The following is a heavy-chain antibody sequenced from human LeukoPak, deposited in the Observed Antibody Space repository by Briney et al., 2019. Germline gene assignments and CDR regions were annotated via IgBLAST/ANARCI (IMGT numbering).Heavy chain of an antibody. CDR2: IYHSGKS. D-gene: IGHD3-10*01. Sequence: SETLSLTCSVSGYSISSGYYWDWIRQPPGKGLEWIASIYHSGKSYYNPSLESRVTISVDTSKNQISLKLRSVTAADTAVYYCAREATISDSGNYYKSLGYWGQGTLVTVSS. J-gene: IGHJ4*02. V-gene: IGHV4-38-2*02. CDR1: GYSISSGYY. CDR3: AREATISDSGNYYKSLGY.